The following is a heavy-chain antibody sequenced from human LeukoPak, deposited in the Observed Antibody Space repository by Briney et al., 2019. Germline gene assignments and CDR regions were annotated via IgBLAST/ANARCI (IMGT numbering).Heavy chain of an antibody. CDR3: ARGVGVTHFDC. CDR2: ISTTSTYI. J-gene: IGHJ4*02. D-gene: IGHD1-26*01. V-gene: IGHV3-21*06. CDR1: GFAFSGYS. Sequence: GVSLRLSCAASGFAFSGYSMNWVRQAPGRGPEWVSLISTTSTYIYYADSVRGRFTISRDNAKNSLYLQMNSLRAEDTAVYYCARGVGVTHFDCWGQGTLVTVST.